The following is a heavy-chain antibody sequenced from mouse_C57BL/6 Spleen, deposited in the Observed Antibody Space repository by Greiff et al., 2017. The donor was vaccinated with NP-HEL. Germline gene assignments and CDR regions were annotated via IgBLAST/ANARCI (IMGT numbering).Heavy chain of an antibody. CDR2: INPSTGGT. D-gene: IGHD1-1*01. Sequence: VQLQQSGPELVKPGASVKISCKASGYSFTGYYMNWVKQSPEKSLEWIGEINPSTGGTTYNQKFKAKATLTVDKSSSTAYMQLKSLTSEDSAVYYCARDFITTGYFDVWGTGTTVTVSS. CDR3: ARDFITTGYFDV. V-gene: IGHV1-42*01. CDR1: GYSFTGYY. J-gene: IGHJ1*03.